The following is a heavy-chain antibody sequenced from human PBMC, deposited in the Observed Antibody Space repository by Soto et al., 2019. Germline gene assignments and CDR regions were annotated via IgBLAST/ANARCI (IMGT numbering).Heavy chain of an antibody. CDR2: IRSKPNSYAT. CDR3: AIAMAGKWHTFDY. J-gene: IGHJ4*01. V-gene: IGHV3-73*01. CDR1: GFTFSGSA. Sequence: GGSLRLSCAASGFTFSGSAMHWVRQASGKGLEWVGRIRSKPNSYATAYAASVKGRFTISRDISKNTLYLQMDSLRPEDTAVYYCAIAMAGKWHTFDYWGHGTLVTVSS. D-gene: IGHD6-19*01.